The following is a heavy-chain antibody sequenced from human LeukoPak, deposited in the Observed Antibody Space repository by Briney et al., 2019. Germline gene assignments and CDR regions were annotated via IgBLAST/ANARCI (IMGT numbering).Heavy chain of an antibody. CDR1: GGSISSSSYY. J-gene: IGHJ4*02. Sequence: PSETLSLTCTVSGGSISSSSYYWGWIRQPPGKGLEWIGSIYYSGSTYYNPSLKSRVTISVDTSKNQFSLKLSSVTAADTAVYYCARLVSGTTEYYFDYWGQGTLVTVSS. D-gene: IGHD1-26*01. V-gene: IGHV4-39*07. CDR2: IYYSGST. CDR3: ARLVSGTTEYYFDY.